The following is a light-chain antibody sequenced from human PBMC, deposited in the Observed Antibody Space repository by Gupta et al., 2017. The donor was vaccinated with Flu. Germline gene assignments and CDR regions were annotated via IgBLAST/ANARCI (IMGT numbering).Light chain of an antibody. CDR2: KDS. CDR1: ALPKQY. J-gene: IGLJ2*01. V-gene: IGLV3-25*02. CDR3: QSADSSGTYFVV. Sequence: SYELTQPPSVSVSPGRTPRITCSGDALPKQYAYWYQQKPGQAPVLLIYKDSKRPSGIPERFSGSSSGTTVTLTISGVQAEDEADYYCQSADSSGTYFVVFGGGTKLTVL.